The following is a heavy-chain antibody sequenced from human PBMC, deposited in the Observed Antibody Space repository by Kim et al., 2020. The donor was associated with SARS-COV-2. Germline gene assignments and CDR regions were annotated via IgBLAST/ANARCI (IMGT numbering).Heavy chain of an antibody. CDR2: ISSNGGST. CDR1: GFTFSSYA. D-gene: IGHD6-19*01. Sequence: GGSLRLSCSASGFTFSSYAMHWVRQAPGKGLEYVSAISSNGGSTYYADSVKGRFTISRDNSKNTLYLQMSSLRAEDTAVYYCVKRLSSGWYLYGSAFDIWGQGTMVTVSS. V-gene: IGHV3-64D*06. J-gene: IGHJ3*02. CDR3: VKRLSSGWYLYGSAFDI.